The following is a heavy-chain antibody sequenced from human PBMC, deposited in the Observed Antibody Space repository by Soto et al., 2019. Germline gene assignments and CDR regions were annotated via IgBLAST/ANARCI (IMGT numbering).Heavy chain of an antibody. Sequence: GGSLRLSCAASGFTFSSHSMNWVRQAPGKGLGWVSSISSSSSYIYYADSVKGRFTISRDNAKNSLYLQMNSLRAEDTAVYYCARDAPPRDYYYDSSGYYFVGAFDIWGQGTMVTVSS. CDR2: ISSSSSYI. CDR3: ARDAPPRDYYYDSSGYYFVGAFDI. V-gene: IGHV3-21*01. D-gene: IGHD3-22*01. J-gene: IGHJ3*02. CDR1: GFTFSSHS.